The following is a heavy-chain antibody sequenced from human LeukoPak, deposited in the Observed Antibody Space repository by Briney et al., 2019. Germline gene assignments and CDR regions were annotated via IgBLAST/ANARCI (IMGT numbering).Heavy chain of an antibody. Sequence: GGSLRLSCASSGFTFSSYVMTWVRQAPGKGLEWVSGISGTGDSTYYADSVKGRFTISRDNSKNTIYLQMNSLRVEDTAVYYCAKGSSAVGGGLHADYWGQGTLVTGSS. CDR3: AKGSSAVGGGLHADY. CDR2: ISGTGDST. CDR1: GFTFSSYV. D-gene: IGHD6-13*01. V-gene: IGHV3-23*01. J-gene: IGHJ4*02.